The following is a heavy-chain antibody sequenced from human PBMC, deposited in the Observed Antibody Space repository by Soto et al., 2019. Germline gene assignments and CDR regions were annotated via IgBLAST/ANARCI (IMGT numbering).Heavy chain of an antibody. Sequence: HPGGSLRLSCEASRGAFGDYWMHWVRQAPGKGLVWVSRINRDANDIIYADSVKGRFTASRDNAKNMVFLQMNSLRVEDTAVYYCARDVPQDGFDPWGQGTLVTVSS. J-gene: IGHJ5*02. V-gene: IGHV3-74*01. CDR1: RGAFGDYW. CDR3: ARDVPQDGFDP. CDR2: INRDANDI. D-gene: IGHD3-10*02.